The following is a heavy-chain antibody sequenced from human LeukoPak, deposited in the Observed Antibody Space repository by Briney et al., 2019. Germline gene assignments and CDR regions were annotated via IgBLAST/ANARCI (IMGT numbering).Heavy chain of an antibody. J-gene: IGHJ4*02. Sequence: GSLRLSCAASGFTFSSFEMNWIRQPPGKGLEWIGSIYYSGGTYYNPSLKSRVTISVDTSKNQFSLKLSSVTAADTAVYYCARITMIVVVISWGQGTLVTVTS. V-gene: IGHV4-39*07. CDR1: GFTFSSFEM. CDR2: IYYSGGT. D-gene: IGHD3-22*01. CDR3: ARITMIVVVIS.